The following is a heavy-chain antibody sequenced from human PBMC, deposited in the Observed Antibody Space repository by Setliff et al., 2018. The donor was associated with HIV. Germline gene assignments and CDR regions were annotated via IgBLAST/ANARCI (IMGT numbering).Heavy chain of an antibody. CDR2: ISNSGTTI. CDR3: VKDMKKQWLSAFDI. CDR1: AFTFSSFE. D-gene: IGHD6-19*01. V-gene: IGHV3-48*03. J-gene: IGHJ3*02. Sequence: GGSLRLSCEASAFTFSSFEMNWVRQAPGKGLDWVSYISNSGTTIYYADSVKGRFTISRDNDRNLLYLQMSGLRLEDMALYYCVKDMKKQWLSAFDIWGQGTMVTVSS.